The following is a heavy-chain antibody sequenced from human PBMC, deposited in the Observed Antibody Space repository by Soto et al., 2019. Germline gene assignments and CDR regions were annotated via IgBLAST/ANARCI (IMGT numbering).Heavy chain of an antibody. D-gene: IGHD2-2*01. CDR2: IYPGDSDT. V-gene: IGHV5-51*01. Sequence: ESLRNSWKGSGYSFTSYGRGWVSKITGKGLEWMGIIYPGDSDTRYSPSFQGQVTISADKSISTAYLQWSSLKASDTAMYYCARPHGYCSSTSCYPTDAFDIWGQATMVTVSS. CDR3: ARPHGYCSSTSCYPTDAFDI. J-gene: IGHJ3*02. CDR1: GYSFTSYG.